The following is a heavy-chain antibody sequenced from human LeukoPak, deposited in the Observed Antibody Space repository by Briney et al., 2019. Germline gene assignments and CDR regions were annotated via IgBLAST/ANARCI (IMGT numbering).Heavy chain of an antibody. Sequence: SETLSLTCTVSGGSISSNFYYWGWIRQPPGKGLDWIGSIYYSGSTYYNPSLKSRVTISVDTSKNQFSLKLSSVTAADTAVYCCARVGAVVTVIDYWGQGTLVTVSS. J-gene: IGHJ4*02. CDR2: IYYSGST. V-gene: IGHV4-39*07. CDR1: GGSISSNFYY. CDR3: ARVGAVVTVIDY. D-gene: IGHD4-23*01.